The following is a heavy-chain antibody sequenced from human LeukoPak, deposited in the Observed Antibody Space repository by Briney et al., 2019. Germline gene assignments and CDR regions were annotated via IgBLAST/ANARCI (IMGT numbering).Heavy chain of an antibody. V-gene: IGHV4-59*01. D-gene: IGHD3-22*01. CDR3: ARESGYDSSGYYGFYDY. Sequence: PSETLSLTCTVSGGSISSYYWSWIRQPPGKGLEWIGYIYYSRSTNYNPSLKSRVTISVDTSKNQFSLKLSSVTAADTAVYYCARESGYDSSGYYGFYDYWGQGTLVTVSS. CDR2: IYYSRST. CDR1: GGSISSYY. J-gene: IGHJ4*02.